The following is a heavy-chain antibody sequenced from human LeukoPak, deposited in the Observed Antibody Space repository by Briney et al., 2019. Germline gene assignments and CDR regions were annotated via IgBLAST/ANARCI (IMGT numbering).Heavy chain of an antibody. CDR1: GFTVSSNY. CDR2: IYSGGST. J-gene: IGHJ4*02. CDR3: ARTSTYCDFWSGYYLPYYFDY. D-gene: IGHD3-3*01. Sequence: GGSLRLSCAASGFTVSSNYMSWVRQAPGKGLEWVSVIYSGGSTYYADSVKGRFTISRDNSKNTLYLQMNSLRAEDTAVYYCARTSTYCDFWSGYYLPYYFDYWGQGTLVTVSS. V-gene: IGHV3-53*01.